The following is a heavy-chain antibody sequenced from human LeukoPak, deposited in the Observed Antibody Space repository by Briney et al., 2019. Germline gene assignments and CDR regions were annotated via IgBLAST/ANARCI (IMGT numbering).Heavy chain of an antibody. Sequence: GGSLRLSCTASGFTFGDYAMSWVRQAPGNGLEWVGFIRSKAYGGTTEYAASVKGRFTISRDDSKSIVYLQMNSLKTEDTAVYYCTRGPPYYCSGGSCYSDYFDYWGQGTLVTVSS. CDR3: TRGPPYYCSGGSCYSDYFDY. CDR2: IRSKAYGGTT. D-gene: IGHD2-15*01. J-gene: IGHJ4*02. CDR1: GFTFGDYA. V-gene: IGHV3-49*04.